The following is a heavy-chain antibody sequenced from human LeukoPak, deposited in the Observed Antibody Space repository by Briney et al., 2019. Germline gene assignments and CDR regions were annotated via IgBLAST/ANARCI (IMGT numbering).Heavy chain of an antibody. J-gene: IGHJ4*02. CDR2: ISAYNGNS. D-gene: IGHD2-2*01. CDR1: GYTFTGYY. Sequence: ASVKVSCKASGYTFTGYYMHWVRQAPGQGLEWMGWISAYNGNSNYQGRVTMTTDTSTSTGYMELRSLRSGDTAVYYCARVHSYCSSTSCLDYWGQGTLVTVSS. V-gene: IGHV1-18*04. CDR3: ARVHSYCSSTSCLDY.